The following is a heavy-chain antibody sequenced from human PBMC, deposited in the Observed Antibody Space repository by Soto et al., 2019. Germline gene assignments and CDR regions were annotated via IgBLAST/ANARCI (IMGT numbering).Heavy chain of an antibody. Sequence: GGSLRLSCAASGFTFSSYSMNWVRQAPGKGLEWVSSISSSSSYIYYADSVKGRFTISRDNAKNSLYLQMNSLRAEDTAVYYCARDGDIVVVPAAILLASDYYYGMDVWGQGTTVTVSS. CDR3: ARDGDIVVVPAAILLASDYYYGMDV. CDR1: GFTFSSYS. D-gene: IGHD2-2*02. J-gene: IGHJ6*02. CDR2: ISSSSSYI. V-gene: IGHV3-21*01.